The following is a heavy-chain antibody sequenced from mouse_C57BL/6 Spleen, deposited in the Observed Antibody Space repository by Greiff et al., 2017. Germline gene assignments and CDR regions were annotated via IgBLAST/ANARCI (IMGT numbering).Heavy chain of an antibody. CDR3: ASGDSSCYETWFAY. CDR2: MYPGSGST. J-gene: IGHJ3*01. Sequence: QVQLQQPGAELVKPGASVKMSCKASGYTFTSYWITWVKQRPGQGLEWIGDMYPGSGSTNYNEKFKSKATLTVDTSSSTAYMQLSSLTSEDSAFYYCASGDSSCYETWFAYWGQGTLVTVSA. V-gene: IGHV1-55*01. D-gene: IGHD3-2*02. CDR1: GYTFTSYW.